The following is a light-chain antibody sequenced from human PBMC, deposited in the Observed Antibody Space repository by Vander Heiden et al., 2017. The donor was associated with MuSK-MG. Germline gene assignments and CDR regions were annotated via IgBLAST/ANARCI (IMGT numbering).Light chain of an antibody. Sequence: DIVMTPSPLSLPVTPGEPASISCRSSQSLLHSNGYNYLDWYLQKPGQSPQLLIYLGSNRAAGVPDRFSGSGSGRDFTLKISRVEAEDVGVYYCRQCVQTPRTFGQGTKVEIK. CDR1: QSLLHSNGYNY. J-gene: IGKJ1*01. CDR2: LGS. CDR3: RQCVQTPRT. V-gene: IGKV2-28*01.